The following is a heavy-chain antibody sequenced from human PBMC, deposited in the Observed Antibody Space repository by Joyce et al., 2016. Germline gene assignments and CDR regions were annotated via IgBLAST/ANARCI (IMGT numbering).Heavy chain of an antibody. D-gene: IGHD7-27*01. CDR1: GGSISSSSYY. Sequence: QQQLQESGPGLVKPSETLSLTCTVSGGSISSSSYYWGWLRQFPGKGLEWIGSVNYSGTTHYNASLKRRVTTSVDTSRNQFSLRLTSVTAADTAVYYCARSNWEKSHYNGLDVWGLGTTVTVSS. J-gene: IGHJ6*02. CDR2: VNYSGTT. V-gene: IGHV4-39*07. CDR3: ARSNWEKSHYNGLDV.